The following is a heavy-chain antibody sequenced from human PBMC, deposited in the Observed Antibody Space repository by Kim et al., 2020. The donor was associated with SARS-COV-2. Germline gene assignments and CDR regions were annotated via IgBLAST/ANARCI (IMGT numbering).Heavy chain of an antibody. Sequence: GGSLRLSCAASGFTFGSYRIHWVRQAPGKGLEWLSFRDGDGARTNYADSVKGRFTLSRDNAKNTRYLQMNSLTVEDTAVYYCARGFYDMGVWGQGTTVTVAS. V-gene: IGHV3-74*01. CDR1: GFTFGSYR. CDR2: RDGDGART. CDR3: ARGFYDMGV. J-gene: IGHJ6*02.